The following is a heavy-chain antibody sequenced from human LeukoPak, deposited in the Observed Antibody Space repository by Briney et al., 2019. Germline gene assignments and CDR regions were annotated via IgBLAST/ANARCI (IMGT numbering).Heavy chain of an antibody. CDR1: GYTFTSYD. V-gene: IGHV1-8*01. J-gene: IGHJ4*02. CDR2: MNPNSGNT. D-gene: IGHD2-2*01. Sequence: ASVKVSRKASGYTFTSYDINWVRQATGQGLEWMGWMNPNSGNTGYAQKFQGRVTMTRNTSISTAYMELSSLRSEDTAVYYCARGYCSSTSCYFSRIAYDYWGQGTLVTVSS. CDR3: ARGYCSSTSCYFSRIAYDY.